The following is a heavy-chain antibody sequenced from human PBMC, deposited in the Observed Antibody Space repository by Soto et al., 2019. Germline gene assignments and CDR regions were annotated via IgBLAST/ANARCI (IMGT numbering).Heavy chain of an antibody. V-gene: IGHV5-51*01. J-gene: IGHJ6*02. D-gene: IGHD3-10*01. CDR3: ARQSQYYYASGRAAPLYGMDV. CDR1: GYSFTSYW. Sequence: GEPLKISWKGSGYSFTSYWIGWVRQMPGKDLEWMGIIYPGDSDTRYSPSFQGQVTISADKSISTAYLQWSSLKAGDTAVYFCARQSQYYYASGRAAPLYGMDVWGQGTTVTVSS. CDR2: IYPGDSDT.